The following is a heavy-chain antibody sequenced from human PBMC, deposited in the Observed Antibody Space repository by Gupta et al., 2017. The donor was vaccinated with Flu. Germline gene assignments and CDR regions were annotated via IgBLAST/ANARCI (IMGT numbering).Heavy chain of an antibody. CDR2: MSWNSGSV. J-gene: IGHJ4*02. CDR1: A. V-gene: IGHV3-9*01. Sequence: ALHWVRLAPGKGLEWVSGMSWNSGSVGCADAVKGRFTISRDNAKKSLYLQMDSLRTEDTAFYYCVKDSLSSSWSLFDYWGQGTLVTVSS. D-gene: IGHD6-13*01. CDR3: VKDSLSSSWSLFDY.